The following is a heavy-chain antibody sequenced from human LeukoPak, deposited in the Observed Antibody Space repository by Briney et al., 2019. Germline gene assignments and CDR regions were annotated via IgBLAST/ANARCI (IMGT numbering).Heavy chain of an antibody. CDR3: ARDCSSTSCFYLDY. Sequence: ASVKVSCKASGYTFTGYYMHWVRQAPGQGLEWMGWINPNSGGTNYAQKFQGRVTMTRDTSISTAYTELSRLRSDDTAVYYCARDCSSTSCFYLDYWGQGTLVTVSS. V-gene: IGHV1-2*02. J-gene: IGHJ4*02. D-gene: IGHD2-2*01. CDR2: INPNSGGT. CDR1: GYTFTGYY.